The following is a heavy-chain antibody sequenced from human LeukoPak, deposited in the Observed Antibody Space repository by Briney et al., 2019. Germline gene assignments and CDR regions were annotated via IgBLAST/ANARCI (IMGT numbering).Heavy chain of an antibody. V-gene: IGHV4-4*07. D-gene: IGHD1-14*01. Sequence: SVPQSLMCTVSVHSMWGQLWRGPPEPRGKRVEWLGRFYASGPTIYSPPLQSLVTISGETSKNQVSLKLTAVTAANTPIYYCARVNTTISYYYMDVWGKGTTVIVSS. J-gene: IGHJ6*03. CDR2: FYASGPT. CDR3: ARVNTTISYYYMDV. CDR1: VHSMWGQL.